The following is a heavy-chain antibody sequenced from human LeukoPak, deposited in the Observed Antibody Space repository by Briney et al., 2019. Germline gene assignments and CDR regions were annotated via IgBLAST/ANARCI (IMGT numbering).Heavy chain of an antibody. D-gene: IGHD2-15*01. CDR2: SFYSGTT. Sequence: SQTLSLTCTVSGVSICSGYYFWTWVRQPPGKGLEGVGYSFYSGTTYYNPSLESRVAISVDTSQNQFSLKVTSVTAADTAVYYCARGGRYCSGGNCYSAEYFQHWGQGTLVTVSS. CDR1: GVSICSGYYF. CDR3: ARGGRYCSGGNCYSAEYFQH. V-gene: IGHV4-30-4*01. J-gene: IGHJ1*01.